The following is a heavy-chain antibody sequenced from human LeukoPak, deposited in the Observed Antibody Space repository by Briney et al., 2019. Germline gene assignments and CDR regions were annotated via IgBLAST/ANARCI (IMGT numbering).Heavy chain of an antibody. Sequence: GGSLSLSCAVSGFTVSDNHLTWVRQAPGKGLECVSAIYNTSITYYADSVKGRFTIFRDNSKNTVYLEMNSVTAEDTAMYYCAGYGGYSFWGQGTLVTVSS. J-gene: IGHJ4*02. D-gene: IGHD4-23*01. CDR2: IYNTSIT. CDR1: GFTVSDNH. CDR3: AGYGGYSF. V-gene: IGHV3-66*01.